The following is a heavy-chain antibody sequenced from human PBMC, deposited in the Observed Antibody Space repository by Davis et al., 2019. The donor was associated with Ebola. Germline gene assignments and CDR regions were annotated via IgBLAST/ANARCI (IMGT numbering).Heavy chain of an antibody. CDR3: AKGRTIPLALDF. D-gene: IGHD2-2*02. CDR2: ISSSSNYI. CDR1: GFTFSSNS. Sequence: GESLKISCAASGFTFSSNSMNWVRQAPGKGLEWVSFISSSSNYIYYADPVKGRFTVSRDNAKNSLYLQMNSLRGEDTAFYYCAKGRTIPLALDFWGRGTLVTVSS. V-gene: IGHV3-21*04. J-gene: IGHJ4*02.